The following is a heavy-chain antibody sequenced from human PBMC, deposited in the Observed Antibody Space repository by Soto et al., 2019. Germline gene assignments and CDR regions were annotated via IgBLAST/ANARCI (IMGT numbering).Heavy chain of an antibody. V-gene: IGHV3-30*18. CDR2: IPYDGSSK. J-gene: IGHJ4*02. Sequence: GRSLRLSCAASGFTFGSYGMHWVLQAPGKALEWVAFIPYDGSSKYYVDSVKGRFTISRDNSKNTLYMHMNSLSAEDTAIYYCAKIAYDASGSTNPHFDYWGQGTPVTVSS. D-gene: IGHD3-22*01. CDR3: AKIAYDASGSTNPHFDY. CDR1: GFTFGSYG.